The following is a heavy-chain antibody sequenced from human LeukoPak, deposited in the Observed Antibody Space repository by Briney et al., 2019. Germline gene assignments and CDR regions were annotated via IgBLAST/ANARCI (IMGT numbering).Heavy chain of an antibody. CDR1: GYTLTELS. V-gene: IGHV1-24*01. CDR2: FDPEDGET. J-gene: IGHJ6*04. Sequence: ASVKVSCKVSGYTLTELSMHWVRQAPGKGLEWMGGFDPEDGETIYAQKFQGRVTMTEDTSTDTAYMELSSLRSEDTAVYYCATGKSGWGPYGYYYYGMDVWGKGTTVTVSS. CDR3: ATGKSGWGPYGYYYYGMDV. D-gene: IGHD6-19*01.